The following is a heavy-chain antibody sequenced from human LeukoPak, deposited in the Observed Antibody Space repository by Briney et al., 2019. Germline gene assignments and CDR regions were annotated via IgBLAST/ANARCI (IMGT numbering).Heavy chain of an antibody. CDR3: ARDRHSSSPVGVGLNWFDP. V-gene: IGHV1-69*13. CDR1: GGTFSSYA. D-gene: IGHD6-6*01. J-gene: IGHJ5*02. Sequence: SVKVSCKASGGTFSSYAISWVRQAPGQGLEWMGGFDPEDGETIYAQKFQGRVTITADESTSTAYMELSSQRSEDTAVYYCARDRHSSSPVGVGLNWFDPWGRGTLVTVSS. CDR2: FDPEDGET.